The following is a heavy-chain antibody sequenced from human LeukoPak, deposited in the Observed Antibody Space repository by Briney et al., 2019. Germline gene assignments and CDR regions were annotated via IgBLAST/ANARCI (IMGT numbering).Heavy chain of an antibody. CDR1: GFIFSDYY. Sequence: GGSLRLSCAASGFIFSDYYMSWIRQAPGKGLEWVAVISYDGSNKYYADSVKGRFTTSRDNSKNTLYLQMNSLRAEDTAVYYCAKEVVLRYFDWLFHEGNDDAFDIWGQGTMVTVSS. V-gene: IGHV3-30*18. CDR2: ISYDGSNK. J-gene: IGHJ3*02. CDR3: AKEVVLRYFDWLFHEGNDDAFDI. D-gene: IGHD3-9*01.